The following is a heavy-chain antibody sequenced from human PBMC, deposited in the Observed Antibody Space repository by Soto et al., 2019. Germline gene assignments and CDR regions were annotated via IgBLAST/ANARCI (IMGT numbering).Heavy chain of an antibody. Sequence: EVQLVESGGGLVQPGRSLRLSCAASGFTFDDYAMHWVRQAPGKGLEWVSGISWNSGSIGYADSVKGRFTISRDNAKNSLYLQMKSLRAEDTALYYCAKDTGGVVAATLWGFDYWGQGTLVTVSS. CDR2: ISWNSGSI. V-gene: IGHV3-9*01. D-gene: IGHD2-15*01. CDR3: AKDTGGVVAATLWGFDY. CDR1: GFTFDDYA. J-gene: IGHJ4*02.